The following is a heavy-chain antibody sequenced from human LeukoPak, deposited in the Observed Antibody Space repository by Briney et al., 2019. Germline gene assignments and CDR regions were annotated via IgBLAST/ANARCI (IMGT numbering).Heavy chain of an antibody. J-gene: IGHJ4*02. V-gene: IGHV3-7*01. D-gene: IGHD3-16*01. Sequence: GGSLGLSCAASGFTFSKHWMSWVRQAPGKGLEWVANIKQDGSEKYYVDSVKGRFTISRDNTNNSLYLQMNSLRAEDTAVYYCVRGGGHFDYWGQGTLVTVSS. CDR2: IKQDGSEK. CDR3: VRGGGHFDY. CDR1: GFTFSKHW.